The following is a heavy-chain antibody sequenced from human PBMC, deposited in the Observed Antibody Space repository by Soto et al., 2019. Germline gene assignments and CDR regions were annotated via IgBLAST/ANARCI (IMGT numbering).Heavy chain of an antibody. CDR1: GYTFSTYG. J-gene: IGHJ5*02. CDR3: ARVSLLLWFGEFLANWFDP. V-gene: IGHV1-18*01. D-gene: IGHD3-10*01. CDR2: ISVYNAKT. Sequence: ASVKVSCKASGYTFSTYGITWVRQAPGQGLEWMGWISVYNAKTHYAQSLQDRVTMTTDTSTNTAYMELRSLRSDDTAVYYCARVSLLLWFGEFLANWFDPWGQGTLVTVSS.